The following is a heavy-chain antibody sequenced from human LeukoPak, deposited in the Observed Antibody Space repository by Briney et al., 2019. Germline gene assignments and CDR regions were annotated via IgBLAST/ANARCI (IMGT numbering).Heavy chain of an antibody. V-gene: IGHV3-30*03. CDR1: GFTFSRYN. J-gene: IGHJ4*02. CDR3: AREQSSGWPDY. Sequence: GGSLRLSCAASGFTFSRYNLHWVRQAPGKGLEWVAVKSYDGRNTFYADSVKGRFTISRDNPKNTVYLQMNSLRAEDTAVYYCAREQSSGWPDYWGQGTLVTVSS. CDR2: KSYDGRNT. D-gene: IGHD6-19*01.